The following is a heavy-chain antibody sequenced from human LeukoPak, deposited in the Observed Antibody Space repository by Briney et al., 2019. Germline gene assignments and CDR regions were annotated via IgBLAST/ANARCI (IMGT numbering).Heavy chain of an antibody. CDR3: ASELDYYDSSVYHRSYYYGMDV. J-gene: IGHJ6*02. CDR1: GFTFSSYD. V-gene: IGHV3-30-3*01. D-gene: IGHD3-22*01. Sequence: PGGSLRLSCAASGFTFSSYDMHWVRQAPGKGLEWVTVISYDGSNKYYAESVKGRFTISRDNSKNTLYLQMDSLRGEDTAVYCCASELDYYDSSVYHRSYYYGMDVWGQGTTVTVSS. CDR2: ISYDGSNK.